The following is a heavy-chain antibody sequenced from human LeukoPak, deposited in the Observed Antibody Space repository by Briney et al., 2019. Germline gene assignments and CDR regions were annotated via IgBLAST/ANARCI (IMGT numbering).Heavy chain of an antibody. CDR1: GGSISSSSYY. Sequence: PSETLSLTCTVSGGSISSSSYYWDWIRQPPGKWLEWIGSIYYSGSTYYNPSLKSRVTISVDTSKNQFSLKLTSVTAADTAVYYCARRPIRTSATYFFDYWGQGTLVTVSS. V-gene: IGHV4-39*01. J-gene: IGHJ4*02. CDR3: ARRPIRTSATYFFDY. D-gene: IGHD2-8*02. CDR2: IYYSGST.